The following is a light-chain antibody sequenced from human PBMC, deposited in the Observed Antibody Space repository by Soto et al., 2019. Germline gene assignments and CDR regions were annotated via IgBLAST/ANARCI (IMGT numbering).Light chain of an antibody. V-gene: IGLV2-14*01. Sequence: QSVLTQPASVSGSPGQSITISCTGTSSDIGDYNYVSWYQQYPGRAPKLTIYEVSIRPSGVSHRFSGSKSGNTASLTISGLQAEDEGDYYCSSYTISSTWVFGGGTKLTVL. CDR2: EVS. CDR1: SSDIGDYNY. J-gene: IGLJ3*02. CDR3: SSYTISSTWV.